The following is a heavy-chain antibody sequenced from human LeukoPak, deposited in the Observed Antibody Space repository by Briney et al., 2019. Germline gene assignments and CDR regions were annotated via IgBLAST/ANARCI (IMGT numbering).Heavy chain of an antibody. CDR2: IKSKTDGGTT. Sequence: GGSLRLSCAASGVTFTKAWMSWVRQGPGKGLEWVGRIKSKTDGGTTDYAAPVKGRFTISTDDSENTLYLQMNSLKTGDTAVYYCTTGGGVLRFDPWGQGTLVTVSS. D-gene: IGHD3-16*01. J-gene: IGHJ5*02. CDR3: TTGGGVLRFDP. V-gene: IGHV3-15*01. CDR1: GVTFTKAW.